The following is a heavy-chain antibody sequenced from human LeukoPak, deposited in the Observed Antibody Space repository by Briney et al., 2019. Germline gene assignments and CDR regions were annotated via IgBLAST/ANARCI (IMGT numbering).Heavy chain of an antibody. CDR3: ARVPPIVVVPAADYYMDV. D-gene: IGHD2-2*01. CDR2: ISAYNGNT. CDR1: GYTLTSYG. V-gene: IGHV1-18*01. Sequence: ASVKVSCKASGYTLTSYGISWVRQAPGQGLEWMGWISAYNGNTNYAQKRQGRVTMTTDTSTSTAYMELRSLRSDDTAVYYCARVPPIVVVPAADYYMDVWGKGTTVTVSS. J-gene: IGHJ6*03.